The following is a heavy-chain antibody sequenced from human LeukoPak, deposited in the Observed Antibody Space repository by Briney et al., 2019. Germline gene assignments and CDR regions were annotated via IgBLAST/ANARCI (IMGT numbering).Heavy chain of an antibody. D-gene: IGHD1-7*01. J-gene: IGHJ4*02. Sequence: PGGSLRLSCAASGFTFSSYSMNWVRQAPGKGLEWVSYISSSSSTIYYADSVKGRFTISRDNSKNTLYLQMNSLRAEDTAVYYCARDRETGTTFETLYYWGQGTLVTVSS. CDR1: GFTFSSYS. CDR3: ARDRETGTTFETLYY. CDR2: ISSSSSTI. V-gene: IGHV3-48*01.